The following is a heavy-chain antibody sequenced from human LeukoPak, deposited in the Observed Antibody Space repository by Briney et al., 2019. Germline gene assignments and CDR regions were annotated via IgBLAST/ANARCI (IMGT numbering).Heavy chain of an antibody. D-gene: IGHD3-3*01. Sequence: PSETLSLTCTVSGGSISSYYWSWIRQPPGKGLEWIGYVYYSGSTNYNPSLKSRVTISVDTSKNQFSLKLSSVTAADTAVYYCARDSFHYDFWSGQGFDYWGQGTLVTVSS. V-gene: IGHV4-59*12. CDR3: ARDSFHYDFWSGQGFDY. CDR2: VYYSGST. J-gene: IGHJ4*02. CDR1: GGSISSYY.